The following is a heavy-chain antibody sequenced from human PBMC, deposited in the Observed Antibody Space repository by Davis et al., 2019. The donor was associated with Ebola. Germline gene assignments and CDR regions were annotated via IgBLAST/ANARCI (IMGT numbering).Heavy chain of an antibody. Sequence: GESLKISCAASGFTFSSYAMSWVRQAPGKGLEWVSAISGSGCSTYYADSVKGRFTISRDNSKNTLYLQMNSLSAEDTAVYYCAKDSHPFSTGTTHYWGQGTLVTVSS. V-gene: IGHV3-23*01. D-gene: IGHD1-7*01. CDR2: ISGSGCST. CDR1: GFTFSSYA. J-gene: IGHJ4*02. CDR3: AKDSHPFSTGTTHY.